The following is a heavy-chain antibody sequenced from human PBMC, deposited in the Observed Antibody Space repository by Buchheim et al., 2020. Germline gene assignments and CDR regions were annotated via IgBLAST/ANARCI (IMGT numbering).Heavy chain of an antibody. Sequence: QVQLVESGGGVVQPGRSLRLSCAASGFTFSSYAMHWVRQAPGKGLEWVAVISYDGSNKYYADSVKGRFTISRDNSKNTLYLQMNSLRAEDTAVYYCAKGTVLRFLEWLFRIDYWGQGTL. CDR2: ISYDGSNK. CDR3: AKGTVLRFLEWLFRIDY. D-gene: IGHD3-3*01. J-gene: IGHJ4*02. V-gene: IGHV3-30*04. CDR1: GFTFSSYA.